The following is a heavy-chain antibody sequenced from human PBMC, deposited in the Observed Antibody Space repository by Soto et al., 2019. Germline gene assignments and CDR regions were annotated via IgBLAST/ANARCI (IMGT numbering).Heavy chain of an antibody. CDR1: GYSFTNYW. Sequence: GESLKISCKGSGYSFTNYWIGWVRQMLGKGLEWMAIINPTDSDTRYSPSFQGQVTISADKSISTAYLQWSSLKASDTAMYYCERPDSTGYYVYWGQGTLVTVSS. D-gene: IGHD3-22*01. J-gene: IGHJ4*02. V-gene: IGHV5-51*01. CDR2: INPTDSDT. CDR3: ERPDSTGYYVY.